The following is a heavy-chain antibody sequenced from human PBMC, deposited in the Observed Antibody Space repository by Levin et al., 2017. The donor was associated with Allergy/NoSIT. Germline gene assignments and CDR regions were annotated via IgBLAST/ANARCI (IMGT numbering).Heavy chain of an antibody. D-gene: IGHD4-17*01. V-gene: IGHV4-59*01. CDR1: GGSMSNFC. CDR3: LRASYGNHFDY. Sequence: SQTLSLTCTVSGGSMSNFCWSWIRQPPGKGLEFLGYVCDGGSTSYNPSLTGRVTISIDTSRNQFSLNLSPVTGADTAVYYRLRASYGNHFDYWGQGTLVAVSS. J-gene: IGHJ4*02. CDR2: VCDGGST.